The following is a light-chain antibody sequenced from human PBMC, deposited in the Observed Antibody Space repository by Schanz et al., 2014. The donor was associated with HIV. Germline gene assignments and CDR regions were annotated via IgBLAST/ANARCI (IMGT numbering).Light chain of an antibody. J-gene: IGLJ2*01. CDR1: SSDVGSYNL. CDR2: EVN. CDR3: CSYAGSSTLV. Sequence: QSALTQPASVSGSPGQSITISCTGTSSDVGSYNLVSWYQQHPDKAPQLLIYEVNMRPSGVPDRFSGSKSGNTASLTISGLQAEDEADYYCCSYAGSSTLVFGGGTKLTVL. V-gene: IGLV2-23*02.